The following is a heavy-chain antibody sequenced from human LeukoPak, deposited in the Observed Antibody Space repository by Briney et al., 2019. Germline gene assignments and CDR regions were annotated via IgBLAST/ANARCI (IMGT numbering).Heavy chain of an antibody. Sequence: GGSLRLSCAASGFTFSSFGMHWVRQAPGKGLEWVAVISYDGSCKNYADSVQGRFSISRDNPKNTLYLQMNTLSAEDTAVYYCGKERWGYCSSAGCPLFDSWGQGTLITVSS. D-gene: IGHD2-2*01. CDR2: ISYDGSCK. V-gene: IGHV3-30*18. CDR3: GKERWGYCSSAGCPLFDS. J-gene: IGHJ4*02. CDR1: GFTFSSFG.